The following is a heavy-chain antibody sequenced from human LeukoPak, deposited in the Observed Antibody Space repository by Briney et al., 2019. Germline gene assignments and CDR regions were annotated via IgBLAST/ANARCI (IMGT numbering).Heavy chain of an antibody. V-gene: IGHV4-59*08. J-gene: IGHJ4*02. CDR1: GGSISGYY. D-gene: IGHD6-25*01. CDR2: INYSGRT. CDR3: ARTISGWHSFHY. Sequence: SETLSLTCSVSGGSISGYYWSWIRQPPGKGLEWIGYINYSGRTDYNPSLKSRVTISVDTSKNQFSLKLSSVTAADTAVFYCARTISGWHSFHYWRQGTLVTVSS.